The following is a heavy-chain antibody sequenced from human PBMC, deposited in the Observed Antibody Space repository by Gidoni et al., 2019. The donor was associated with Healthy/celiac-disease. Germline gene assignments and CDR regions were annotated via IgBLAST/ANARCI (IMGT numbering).Heavy chain of an antibody. J-gene: IGHJ3*02. Sequence: QVQLQQWGAGLLKPSETLSLTCAVDGGSFGGYYWSWIRQPPGQGMEWIGEINHSGSTNYNPSLKSRVTISVDTSQNQFSLKLSSVTAADTAVYYFARERITMIVVVTDAFDIWGQGTMVTVSS. CDR2: INHSGST. D-gene: IGHD3-22*01. CDR1: GGSFGGYY. V-gene: IGHV4-34*01. CDR3: ARERITMIVVVTDAFDI.